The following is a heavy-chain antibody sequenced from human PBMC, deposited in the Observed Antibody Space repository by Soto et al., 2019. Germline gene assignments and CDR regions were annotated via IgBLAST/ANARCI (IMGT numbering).Heavy chain of an antibody. Sequence: EVQLVESGGGLVQPGGSLRLSCAASGFTFSSYWMHWVRQAPGKGLEWVSRINSDGGITSYADSVKGRFTISRDNAKNTLYLQMTSLRAEDTAVYYCTRSGDPEYEERGDAFDIWGHGTKVAVS. V-gene: IGHV3-74*01. CDR1: GFTFSSYW. J-gene: IGHJ3*02. D-gene: IGHD2-2*01. CDR3: TRSGDPEYEERGDAFDI. CDR2: INSDGGIT.